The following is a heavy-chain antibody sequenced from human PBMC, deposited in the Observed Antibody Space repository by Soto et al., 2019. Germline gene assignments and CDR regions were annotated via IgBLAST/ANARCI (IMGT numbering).Heavy chain of an antibody. CDR1: GYTFTSYA. J-gene: IGHJ4*02. V-gene: IGHV1-3*01. D-gene: IGHD5-18*01. CDR3: ARGSPGAHTAMDFDY. Sequence: ASVKVSCKASGYTFTSYAMHWVRQPPGQRLEWMGWINAGNGNTKYSQKFQGRVTITRDTSASTAYMELSSLRSEDTAVYYCARGSPGAHTAMDFDYWGQGTLVTVSS. CDR2: INAGNGNT.